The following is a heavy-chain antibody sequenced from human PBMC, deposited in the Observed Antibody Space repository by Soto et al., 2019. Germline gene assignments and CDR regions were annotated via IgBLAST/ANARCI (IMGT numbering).Heavy chain of an antibody. J-gene: IGHJ1*01. V-gene: IGHV4-31*03. CDR3: VRGVLS. Sequence: QVQLQESGPGLVKASQTLSLTCNVSGGSISSGGYYWTWIRQHPGKGLEWIGNIHHSGSTFYNPSLXSXXAISVDAATNQCSLKLSSVTAADTAVYFCVRGVLSWGQGTLVTVSS. CDR1: GGSISSGGYY. CDR2: IHHSGST. D-gene: IGHD3-10*01.